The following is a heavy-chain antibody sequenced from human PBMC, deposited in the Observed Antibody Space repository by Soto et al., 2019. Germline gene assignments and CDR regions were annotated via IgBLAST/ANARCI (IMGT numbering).Heavy chain of an antibody. CDR1: GFTFRNYG. D-gene: IGHD5-12*01. J-gene: IGHJ6*01. Sequence: QVQLVESGGGVVQPGRSLRLSCAASGFTFRNYGMHWVRQAPAKGLEWVALGWYAGGHKNYVDSEKGRFTISRDNSKKAWYRQMNSLRDADTTLYYCVIAAGYSGNNDVYHYGKGVWGQGTTVTVSS. CDR2: GWYAGGHK. V-gene: IGHV3-33*01. CDR3: VIAAGYSGNNDVYHYGKGV.